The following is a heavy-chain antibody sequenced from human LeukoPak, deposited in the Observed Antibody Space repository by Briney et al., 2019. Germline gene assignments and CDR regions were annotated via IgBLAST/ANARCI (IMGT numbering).Heavy chain of an antibody. J-gene: IGHJ4*02. Sequence: GESLKISCKGSGYTFAKYWIGWVRQMPGKGLEWMGIIYPGDSDTSYGQSFQGQVTISVEKSSNTAYLQWSRLKASDTAMYYCARRFGERLYSNNDAFDSWGQGTLVTVSS. CDR2: IYPGDSDT. CDR3: ARRFGERLYSNNDAFDS. D-gene: IGHD4-11*01. V-gene: IGHV5-51*01. CDR1: GYTFAKYW.